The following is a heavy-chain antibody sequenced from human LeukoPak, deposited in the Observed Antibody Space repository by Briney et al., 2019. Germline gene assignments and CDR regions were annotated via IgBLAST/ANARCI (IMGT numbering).Heavy chain of an antibody. CDR2: ISTNSGSP. J-gene: IGHJ4*02. CDR1: GYTLTSYA. CDR3: ARVNRGSDY. V-gene: IGHV7-4-1*02. Sequence: ASVKVSCKASGYTLTSYAMNWVRQAPGQGLEWMGWISTNSGSPTYAQGFTGRFVFSLDTSVSTAYLQISSLKAEDTAMYYCARVNRGSDYWGQGTLVTVSS.